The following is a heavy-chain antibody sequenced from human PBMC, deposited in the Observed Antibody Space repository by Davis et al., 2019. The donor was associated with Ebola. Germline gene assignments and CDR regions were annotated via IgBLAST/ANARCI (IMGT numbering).Heavy chain of an antibody. Sequence: PGGSLRLSCAASGFTFSHYWMNWVRQAPGKGLEWVANINQDESGKYYGDSVKGRFTISRNNAKNSLYLQMNSLRAEDTAVYYCAKVAPGRFLHWFNDYWGQGTLVTVSS. V-gene: IGHV3-7*03. J-gene: IGHJ4*02. CDR1: GFTFSHYW. CDR2: INQDESGK. D-gene: IGHD3/OR15-3a*01. CDR3: AKVAPGRFLHWFNDY.